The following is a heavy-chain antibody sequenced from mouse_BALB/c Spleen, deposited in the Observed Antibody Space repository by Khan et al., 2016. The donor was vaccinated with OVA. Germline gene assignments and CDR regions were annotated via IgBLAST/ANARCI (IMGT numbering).Heavy chain of an antibody. V-gene: IGHV9-3-1*01. CDR2: INTYTGEP. J-gene: IGHJ4*01. Sequence: QIQLVQSGPGLKKPGETVKISCKASGYTFTNYGMNWVKQSPGKGLKWMGWINTYTGEPTYADDFKGRFAFSLETSASTAYLQINNLKNEDTATYFCAKSYYDYAMDYWGQGTSVTVSS. CDR1: GYTFTNYG. D-gene: IGHD2-10*01. CDR3: AKSYYDYAMDY.